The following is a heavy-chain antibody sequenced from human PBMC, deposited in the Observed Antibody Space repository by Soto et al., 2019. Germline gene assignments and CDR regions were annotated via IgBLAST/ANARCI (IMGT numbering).Heavy chain of an antibody. CDR2: ISSSSSTI. J-gene: IGHJ3*02. Sequence: GGSLRLSCAASGFTFSSYSMNWVRQAPEKGLEWVSYISSSSSTIYYADSVTGRFTISRDNAKNSLYLQMNSLRDEDTAVYYCARDLSVFPDAFDIWGQGTIVTVSS. CDR1: GFTFSSYS. V-gene: IGHV3-48*02. CDR3: ARDLSVFPDAFDI. D-gene: IGHD2-21*01.